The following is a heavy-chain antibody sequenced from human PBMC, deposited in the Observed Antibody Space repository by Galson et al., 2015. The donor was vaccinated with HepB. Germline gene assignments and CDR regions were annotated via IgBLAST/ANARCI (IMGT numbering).Heavy chain of an antibody. D-gene: IGHD6-13*01. Sequence: SVKVSCKASGYTFTSYAMHWVRQAPGQRLEWMGWINAGNGNTKYSQKFQGRVTITRDTSASTAYMELSSLRSEDTAVYYCARKVAAAGNWFDPWGQGTLVTVSS. CDR3: ARKVAAAGNWFDP. V-gene: IGHV1-3*01. J-gene: IGHJ5*02. CDR1: GYTFTSYA. CDR2: INAGNGNT.